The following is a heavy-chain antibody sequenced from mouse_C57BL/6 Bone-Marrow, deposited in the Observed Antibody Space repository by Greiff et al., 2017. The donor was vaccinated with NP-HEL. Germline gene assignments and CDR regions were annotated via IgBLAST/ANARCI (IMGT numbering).Heavy chain of an antibody. D-gene: IGHD2-5*01. CDR2: IYPRSGNT. Sequence: LQESGAELARPGASVKLSCKASGYTFTSYGISWVKQRTGQGLEWIGEIYPRSGNTYYNEKFKGKATLTADKSSSTAYMELRSLTSEDSAVYFCARLGSKGDFDYWGQGTTLTVSS. CDR3: ARLGSKGDFDY. CDR1: GYTFTSYG. V-gene: IGHV1-81*01. J-gene: IGHJ2*01.